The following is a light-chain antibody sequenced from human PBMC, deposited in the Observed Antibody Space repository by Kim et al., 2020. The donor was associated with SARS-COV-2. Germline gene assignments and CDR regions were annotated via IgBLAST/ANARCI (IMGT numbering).Light chain of an antibody. CDR1: QSVSSN. J-gene: IGKJ2*01. V-gene: IGKV3-15*01. CDR3: QQYNNWPYT. CDR2: GAS. Sequence: SVSPGEGATLSCRASQSVSSNLAWYQQKPGQAPRLLIYGASTRATGIPSRFSGSGSGTEFTLTISSLQSEDFAVYSCQQYNNWPYTFGQGTKLEIK.